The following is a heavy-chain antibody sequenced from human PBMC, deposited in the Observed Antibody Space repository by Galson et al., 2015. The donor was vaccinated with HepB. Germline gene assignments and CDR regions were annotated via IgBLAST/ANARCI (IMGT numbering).Heavy chain of an antibody. D-gene: IGHD5-18*01. CDR2: ISSSSSYI. CDR1: GFTFSSYS. J-gene: IGHJ4*02. Sequence: SLRLSCAASGFTFSSYSMNWVRQAPGKGLEWVSSISSSSSYIYYADSVKGRFTISRDNAKNSLYLQMNSLRAEDTAVYYCARAGVDTARSIDYWGQGTLVTVSS. CDR3: ARAGVDTARSIDY. V-gene: IGHV3-21*01.